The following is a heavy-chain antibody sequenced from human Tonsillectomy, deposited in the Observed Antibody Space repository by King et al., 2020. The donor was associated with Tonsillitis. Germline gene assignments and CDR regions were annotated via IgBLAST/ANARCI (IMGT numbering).Heavy chain of an antibody. V-gene: IGHV4-39*01. D-gene: IGHD3-10*01. Sequence: QLQESGPGLVKPSETLSLTCTVSGGSISSSSYYWGWIRQPPGKGLGWIGTLYYSGSTYYNPSLKSRVTISVATSKNQFSLKLSSLTAADTAVYYCALNFYGSGTYYKASEYWGQGTLVTVSS. CDR1: GGSISSSSYY. CDR3: ALNFYGSGTYYKASEY. J-gene: IGHJ4*02. CDR2: LYYSGST.